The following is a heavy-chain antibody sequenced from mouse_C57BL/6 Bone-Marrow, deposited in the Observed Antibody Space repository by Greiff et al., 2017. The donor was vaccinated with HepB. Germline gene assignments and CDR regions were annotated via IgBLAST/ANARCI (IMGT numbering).Heavy chain of an antibody. V-gene: IGHV3-5*01. CDR3: ARVDGYYFDY. CDR2: IYYSGTI. Sequence: DVQLQESGPGLVKPSQTVFLTCTVTGISITTGNYRWSWIRQFPGNKLEWIGYIYYSGTITYNPSLTGRTTITRDTPKNQFFLEMNSLTAEDTATYYCARVDGYYFDYWGQGTTLTVSS. CDR1: GISITTGNYR. D-gene: IGHD1-1*01. J-gene: IGHJ2*01.